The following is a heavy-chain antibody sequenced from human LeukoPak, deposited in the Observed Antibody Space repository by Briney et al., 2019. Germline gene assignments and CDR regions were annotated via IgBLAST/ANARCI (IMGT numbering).Heavy chain of an antibody. CDR1: GYTFTSYG. Sequence: GASVKVSCKASGYTFTSYGINWVRQATGQGLEWMGWMNPNSGNTGYAQKFQGRVTMTRNTSISTAYMELSSLRSEDTAVYYCARGVGWGYFDWLPYYYYYYMDVWGKGTTVTISS. CDR2: MNPNSGNT. CDR3: ARGVGWGYFDWLPYYYYYYMDV. D-gene: IGHD3-9*01. J-gene: IGHJ6*03. V-gene: IGHV1-8*02.